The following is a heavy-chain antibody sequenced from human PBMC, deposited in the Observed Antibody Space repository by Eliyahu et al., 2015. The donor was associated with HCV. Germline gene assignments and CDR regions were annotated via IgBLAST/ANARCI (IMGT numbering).Heavy chain of an antibody. J-gene: IGHJ6*02. V-gene: IGHV3-66*01. Sequence: EVQLVESGGGLVQPGGSLRLSCAASGFTVSSNYMSWVRQAPGKGLEWVSVIYSGGSTYYADSVKGRFTISRDNSKNTLYLQMNSLRAEDTAVYYCARDLGEYSSSPPHENYYYYGMDVWGQGTTVTVSS. CDR1: GFTVSSNY. CDR3: ARDLGEYSSSPPHENYYYYGMDV. CDR2: IYSGGST. D-gene: IGHD6-6*01.